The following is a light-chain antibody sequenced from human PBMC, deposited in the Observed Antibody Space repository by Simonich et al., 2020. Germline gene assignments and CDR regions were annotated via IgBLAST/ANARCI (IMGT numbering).Light chain of an antibody. Sequence: EIVMTQSPATLSVSPGERATLSCRPSQSVSSNIAWYQQKPGQAPRLLIFGASTRATGIPASLSGSGSGTEFTLTISILQSEDFAVYYCQQYNNWPPWTFGQGTKVEIK. J-gene: IGKJ1*01. CDR3: QQYNNWPPWT. V-gene: IGKV3-15*01. CDR2: GAS. CDR1: QSVSSN.